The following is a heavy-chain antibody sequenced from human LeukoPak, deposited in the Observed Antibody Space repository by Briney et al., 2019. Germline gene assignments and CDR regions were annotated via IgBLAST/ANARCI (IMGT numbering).Heavy chain of an antibody. V-gene: IGHV3-9*01. CDR1: GFTFDDYA. CDR3: AKDRYSSNWYYFDY. Sequence: PGRSLRLSCAASGFTFDDYAMHWVRQAPGKGLDWVSGISWNSGSIGYADSVKGRFTISRDNAKNSLYLQMNSLRAEDTALYYCAKDRYSSNWYYFDYWGQGTLVTVSS. J-gene: IGHJ4*02. CDR2: ISWNSGSI. D-gene: IGHD6-13*01.